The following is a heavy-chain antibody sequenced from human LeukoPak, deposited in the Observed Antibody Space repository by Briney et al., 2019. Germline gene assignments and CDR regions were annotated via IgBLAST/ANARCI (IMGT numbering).Heavy chain of an antibody. CDR3: ARDRSGYFNDAFDI. CDR1: GYTCTGYY. V-gene: IGHV1-2*02. J-gene: IGHJ3*02. D-gene: IGHD3-3*01. CDR2: INPNSGGT. Sequence: ASVKVSCKASGYTCTGYYMHWVRQAPGQGLEWMGWINPNSGGTNYAQKFQGRVTMTRDTSISTAYMELSRLRSDDTAVYYCARDRSGYFNDAFDIWGQGTMVTVSS.